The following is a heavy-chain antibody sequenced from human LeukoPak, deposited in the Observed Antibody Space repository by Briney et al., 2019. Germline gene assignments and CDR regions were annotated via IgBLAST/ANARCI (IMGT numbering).Heavy chain of an antibody. CDR3: AKRGIVIRAVIIVGFHKEAYYFDY. CDR2: ISDSGGST. J-gene: IGHJ4*02. Sequence: GGSLRLSCAVSVITLSNYGMIWVRQAPGEGLEWVAGISDSGGSTNYADSVKGRFTISRDNPKNTLYLQMNSLRAEDTALYFCAKRGIVIRAVIIVGFHKEAYYFDYWGQGALVTVSS. D-gene: IGHD3-10*01. V-gene: IGHV3-23*01. CDR1: VITLSNYG.